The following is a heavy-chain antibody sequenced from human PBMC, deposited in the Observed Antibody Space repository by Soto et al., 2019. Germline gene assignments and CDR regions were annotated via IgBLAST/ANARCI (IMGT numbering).Heavy chain of an antibody. CDR2: IYSSGSA. V-gene: IGHV4-4*07. CDR1: GGSISTYS. J-gene: IGHJ1*01. Sequence: SEPLSLTCTVSGGSISTYSWTWIRQPAGKGLEWIGHIYSSGSANYNPSLKSRVSMSVDTSKNQFSLKLNSVTAAYTAGYYCATIVAAKDDWGQGSLVIV. D-gene: IGHD1-26*01. CDR3: ATIVAAKDD.